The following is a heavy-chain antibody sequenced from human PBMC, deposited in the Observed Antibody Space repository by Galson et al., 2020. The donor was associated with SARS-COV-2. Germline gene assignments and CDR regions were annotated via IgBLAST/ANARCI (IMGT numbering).Heavy chain of an antibody. Sequence: GGSLRLSCAASGFTFTNYAMHWVRQAPGKGLERLTVISHDGKIQVYADSVKGRFTISRDNSGNMVFLQMVSLRPDDTALYYCTRDVSGGASDIWGQGTMVTVSS. V-gene: IGHV3-30*04. J-gene: IGHJ3*02. D-gene: IGHD1-26*01. CDR2: ISHDGKIQ. CDR3: TRDVSGGASDI. CDR1: GFTFTNYA.